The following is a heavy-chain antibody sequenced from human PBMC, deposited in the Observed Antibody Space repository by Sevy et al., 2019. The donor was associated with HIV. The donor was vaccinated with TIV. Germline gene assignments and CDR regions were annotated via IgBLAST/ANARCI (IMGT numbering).Heavy chain of an antibody. J-gene: IGHJ4*02. Sequence: GGSLRLSCAASGFTFSGSAMHWVRQASGKGLEWVGRIRSKANSYATAYAASVKGRFTISRDDSKNTAYLQMNGLKTEDTAVYYCTTSDSSGYYYLGYWGQGTLVTVSS. D-gene: IGHD3-22*01. CDR3: TTSDSSGYYYLGY. V-gene: IGHV3-73*01. CDR1: GFTFSGSA. CDR2: IRSKANSYAT.